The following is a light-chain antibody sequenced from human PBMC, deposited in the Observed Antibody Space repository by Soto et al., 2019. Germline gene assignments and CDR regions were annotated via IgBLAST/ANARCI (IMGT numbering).Light chain of an antibody. Sequence: EIVLTQSPATLSLSPGARATLSCRTTQSVSNYLAWYQQKPGQAPRLLIYDASNRATGLPPRFSGSGSGTDFTLTISSLEPEDVAVYFCQHRAGWPPALTFGGGTKVE. V-gene: IGKV3-11*01. CDR3: QHRAGWPPALT. J-gene: IGKJ4*01. CDR2: DAS. CDR1: QSVSNY.